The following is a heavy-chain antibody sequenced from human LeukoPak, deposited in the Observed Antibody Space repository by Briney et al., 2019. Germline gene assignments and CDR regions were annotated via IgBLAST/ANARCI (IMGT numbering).Heavy chain of an antibody. Sequence: GGSLRLSCVVSGFTFNSYSMNWVRQAPGKGLEWVSAISGSGGSTYYADSVKGRFTISRDNSKNTLYLQMNSLRAEDTAVYYCAKDPTNYYDSSPIDYWGQGTLVTVSS. J-gene: IGHJ4*02. CDR1: GFTFNSYS. D-gene: IGHD3-22*01. V-gene: IGHV3-23*01. CDR2: ISGSGGST. CDR3: AKDPTNYYDSSPIDY.